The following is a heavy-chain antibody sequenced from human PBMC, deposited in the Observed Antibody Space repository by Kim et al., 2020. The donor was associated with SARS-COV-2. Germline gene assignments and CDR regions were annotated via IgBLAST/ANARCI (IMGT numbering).Heavy chain of an antibody. D-gene: IGHD1-1*01. Sequence: NHADSVNGRFTIPRDNVRNTLFLQMNGLRAEDTGVYFCARLGRGGTGLDAWGRGTLVSVSS. J-gene: IGHJ2*01. CDR3: ARLGRGGTGLDA. V-gene: IGHV3-74*01.